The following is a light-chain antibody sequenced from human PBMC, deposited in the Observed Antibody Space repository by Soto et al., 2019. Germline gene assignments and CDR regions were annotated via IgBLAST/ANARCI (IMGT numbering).Light chain of an antibody. CDR3: QQYNKWPLT. Sequence: EIMMTQSPGTLSASPGERATLSCRASQSVSSNLAWYQQKPGQAPRLLIYAVSISATGNQARFSGSGSGTEFPLTISSLQSEDFAVYYCQQYNKWPLTFGQGTKVEIK. CDR2: AVS. V-gene: IGKV3-15*01. CDR1: QSVSSN. J-gene: IGKJ1*01.